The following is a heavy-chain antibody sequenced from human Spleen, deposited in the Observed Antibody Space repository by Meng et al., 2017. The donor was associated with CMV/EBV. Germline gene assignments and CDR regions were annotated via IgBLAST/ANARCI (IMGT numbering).Heavy chain of an antibody. D-gene: IGHD2-2*01. CDR1: GGSISSSSYY. V-gene: IGHV4-39*07. Sequence: SETLSLTCTVSGGSISSSSYYWGWIRQPPGKGLEWIGSIYHSGRNYYNRSLKSRVTISVDTSKNQFSLKLSSVTAADTAVYYCARGGYCTSTSCPLSGGWFDPWGQGTLVTVSS. CDR3: ARGGYCTSTSCPLSGGWFDP. CDR2: IYHSGRN. J-gene: IGHJ5*02.